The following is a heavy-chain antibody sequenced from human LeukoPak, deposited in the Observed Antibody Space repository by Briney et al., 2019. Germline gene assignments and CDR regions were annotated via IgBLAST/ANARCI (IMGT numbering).Heavy chain of an antibody. CDR2: INQGGSEK. CDR1: GFTFSAYW. J-gene: IGHJ4*02. D-gene: IGHD2-21*02. V-gene: IGHV3-7*01. CDR3: ARDVGDL. Sequence: GGSLRLSCAPSGFTFSAYWMGWVRQAPGKGLEWLANINQGGSEKYYVDSVKGRFTISRDNAKNSLFLQMNSLRAEDTAVYYCARDVGDLWGQGTLVTVSS.